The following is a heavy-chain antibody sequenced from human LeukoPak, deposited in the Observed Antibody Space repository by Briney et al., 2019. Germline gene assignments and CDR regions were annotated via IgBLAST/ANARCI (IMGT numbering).Heavy chain of an antibody. CDR1: GFTFSNYA. J-gene: IGHJ4*02. CDR2: ISASDGTT. Sequence: WVSLRLSCAASGFTFSNYAMTWVRQAPGKGLEWVSVISASDGTTSYADSVKGRFTISRDNSKNTLFMQMDSLRAEDTAVYYCAKPYYYESSGLVYYFDYWGQGSLVTVSS. CDR3: AKPYYYESSGLVYYFDY. D-gene: IGHD3-22*01. V-gene: IGHV3-23*01.